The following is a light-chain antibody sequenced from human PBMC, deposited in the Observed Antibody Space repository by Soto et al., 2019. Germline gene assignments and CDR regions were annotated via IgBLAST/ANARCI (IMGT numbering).Light chain of an antibody. CDR3: QQRYIWPPV. CDR2: DAS. Sequence: EIVLTQSPATLSLSPGERATLSCRASQSVSSYFVWFQQKPGQAPRLLIYDASNRATGIPARFSGSGSGTDFTLTISSLEPEDFAVYYCQQRYIWPPVFGPGTKVDFK. V-gene: IGKV3-11*01. J-gene: IGKJ3*01. CDR1: QSVSSY.